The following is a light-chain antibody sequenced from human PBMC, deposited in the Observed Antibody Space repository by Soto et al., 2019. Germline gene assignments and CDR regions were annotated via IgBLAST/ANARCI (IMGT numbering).Light chain of an antibody. V-gene: IGKV3-15*01. CDR3: QQYYNWPPTWT. CDR2: DSS. Sequence: IGMTQSPATLSVSPGESGTLSNRASQSVSSSVAWYQQKPGQAPRLLIYDSSSRATGVPARFSGSGSGTEFSLAISSLQSEVFAVYYCQQYYNWPPTWTFGQGTKVDIK. CDR1: QSVSSS. J-gene: IGKJ1*01.